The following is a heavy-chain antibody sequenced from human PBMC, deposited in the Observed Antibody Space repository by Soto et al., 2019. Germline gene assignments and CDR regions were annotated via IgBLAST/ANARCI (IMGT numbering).Heavy chain of an antibody. Sequence: QITLKESGPTLVKPTQTLTLTCTFSGFSLSTGGVGVGWIRQPRGKALEWLALIYWDNDKRYSPSLRSRLTVIKDTSKNQVVLTMTNIDPVDTATYYCAHSRCGGDCLRSYSSHYYYGMDVWGQGTTVTVFS. J-gene: IGHJ6*02. CDR3: AHSRCGGDCLRSYSSHYYYGMDV. CDR2: IYWDNDK. V-gene: IGHV2-5*02. D-gene: IGHD2-21*02. CDR1: GFSLSTGGVG.